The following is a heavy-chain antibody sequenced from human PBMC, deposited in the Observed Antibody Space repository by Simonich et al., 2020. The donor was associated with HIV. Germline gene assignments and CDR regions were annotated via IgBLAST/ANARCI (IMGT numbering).Heavy chain of an antibody. Sequence: QVQLQQWGVGLLKPSETLSLTCAVYGGSFSGYYWSWIRQPPGKGLEWIGEINHSGSSNYNPSLRSRVTISVDTSKNQFSLKLSSVTAADTAVYYCASGGPRFLEWLSPFDYWGQGTLVTVSS. D-gene: IGHD3-3*01. V-gene: IGHV4-34*01. J-gene: IGHJ4*02. CDR1: GGSFSGYY. CDR3: ASGGPRFLEWLSPFDY. CDR2: INHSGSS.